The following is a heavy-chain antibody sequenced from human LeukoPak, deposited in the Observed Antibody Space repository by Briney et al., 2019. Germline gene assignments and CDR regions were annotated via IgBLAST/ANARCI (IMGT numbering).Heavy chain of an antibody. CDR3: ARDAFGEPYYFDY. CDR2: ISAYNGNT. Sequence: ASVKVSCKASGYTFTSYGIRWVRQAPGKGLEWMGWISAYNGNTNYPQKLQGRVTMTTDTSTGTAYMELRSLRSDDTAVYYCARDAFGEPYYFDYWGQGTLVTVSS. J-gene: IGHJ4*02. D-gene: IGHD3-10*01. CDR1: GYTFTSYG. V-gene: IGHV1-18*01.